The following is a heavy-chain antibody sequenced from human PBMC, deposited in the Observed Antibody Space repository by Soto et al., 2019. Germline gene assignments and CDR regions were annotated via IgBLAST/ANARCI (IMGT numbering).Heavy chain of an antibody. V-gene: IGHV1-2*02. D-gene: IGHD3-10*01. CDR3: ARDLCPLGSGSACPKFGLDF. CDR1: GYTFTGHY. J-gene: IGHJ6*02. Sequence: WASVKVSCKASGYTFTGHYMHWVRQVSGKGLEYLGWLKSDNGDAYSAPKFQGRVTFTRDTSTTTAYMELSGLRSDDTAVYFCARDLCPLGSGSACPKFGLDFWGQGTTVTVSS. CDR2: LKSDNGDA.